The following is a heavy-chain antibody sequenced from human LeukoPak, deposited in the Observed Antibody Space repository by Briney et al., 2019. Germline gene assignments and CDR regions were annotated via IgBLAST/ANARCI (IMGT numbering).Heavy chain of an antibody. Sequence: SETLSLTCAVYGGSFSGYYWSWIRQPPGKGLEWIGEINHSGSTNYNPSPKSRVTISVDTSKNQFSLKLSSVTAADTAIYYCVRSETNYYYASGSSLFDNWGQGTLVTVSS. CDR2: INHSGST. CDR1: GGSFSGYY. CDR3: VRSETNYYYASGSSLFDN. D-gene: IGHD3-10*01. V-gene: IGHV4-34*01. J-gene: IGHJ4*02.